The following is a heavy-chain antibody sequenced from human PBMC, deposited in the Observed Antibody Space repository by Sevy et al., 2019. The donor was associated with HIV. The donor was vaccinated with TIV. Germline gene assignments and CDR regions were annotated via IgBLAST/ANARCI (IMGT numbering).Heavy chain of an antibody. V-gene: IGHV4-34*01. CDR2: INYTGNT. D-gene: IGHD3-10*01. Sequence: SETLSLTCGVSGESFSDYYWSWIRQPPRKGLEWIGEINYTGNTNDKPSLESRVRLSIDTSRKQFSLRLGSVTAADTAVYYCARVRRMGNLLWKADYWGQGTLVTVSS. CDR3: ARVRRMGNLLWKADY. CDR1: GESFSDYY. J-gene: IGHJ4*02.